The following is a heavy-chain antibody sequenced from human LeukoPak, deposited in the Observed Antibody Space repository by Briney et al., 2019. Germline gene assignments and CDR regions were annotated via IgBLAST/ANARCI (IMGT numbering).Heavy chain of an antibody. V-gene: IGHV3-21*01. CDR3: AREGCSSTSCYWEDAFDI. CDR1: GFTFSSYS. Sequence: GGSLRLSCAASGFTFSSYSMNWVRQAPGKGLEWVSSISSSSSYIYYADSVKGRFTIPRDNAKNSLYLQMNSLRAEDTAVYYCAREGCSSTSCYWEDAFDIWGQGTMVTVSS. J-gene: IGHJ3*02. D-gene: IGHD2-2*01. CDR2: ISSSSSYI.